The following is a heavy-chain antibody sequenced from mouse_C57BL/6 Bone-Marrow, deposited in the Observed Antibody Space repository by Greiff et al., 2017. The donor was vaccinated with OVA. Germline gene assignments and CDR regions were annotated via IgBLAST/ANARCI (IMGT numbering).Heavy chain of an antibody. V-gene: IGHV1-55*01. CDR2: IYPGSGST. D-gene: IGHD3-2*02. Sequence: QVQLKQSGAELVKPGASVKMSCKASGYTFTSYWITWVKQRPGQGLEWIGDIYPGSGSTNYNEKFKSKATLTVDTSSSTAYMQLSSLTSEDSAVYYCANSSGAVGFAYWGQGTLVTVSA. CDR3: ANSSGAVGFAY. J-gene: IGHJ3*01. CDR1: GYTFTSYW.